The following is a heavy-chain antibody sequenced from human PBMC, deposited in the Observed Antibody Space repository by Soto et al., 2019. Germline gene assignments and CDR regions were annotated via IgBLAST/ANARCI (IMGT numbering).Heavy chain of an antibody. D-gene: IGHD3-16*02. CDR1: GGSFACYY. J-gene: IGHJ4*02. Sequence: PSDTLSLTCVVYGGSFACYYCGGILQPPREGLEWIGELYQSGRNKYNPSLKSRVTMSVDTSKKQLSLKLSSVTAAETAVYYCARGTPIGWGTNRNRLDVWGQGTLVTVS. V-gene: IGHV4-34*01. CDR2: LYQSGRN. CDR3: ARGTPIGWGTNRNRLDV.